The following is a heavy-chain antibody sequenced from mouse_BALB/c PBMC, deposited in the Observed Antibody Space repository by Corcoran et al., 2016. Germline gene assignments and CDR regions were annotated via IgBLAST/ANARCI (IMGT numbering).Heavy chain of an antibody. Sequence: EIQLQQTGPELVKPGASVKISCKASGYSFTDYIMLWVKQSHGKSLEWIGNINPYYGSTSYNLKFKGKATLTVDKSSSTAYMQLNSLTSEDSAVYYWARLWLRDAMDYWGQGTSVTVSS. CDR2: INPYYGST. V-gene: IGHV1-39*01. CDR3: ARLWLRDAMDY. D-gene: IGHD2-2*01. J-gene: IGHJ4*01. CDR1: GYSFTDYI.